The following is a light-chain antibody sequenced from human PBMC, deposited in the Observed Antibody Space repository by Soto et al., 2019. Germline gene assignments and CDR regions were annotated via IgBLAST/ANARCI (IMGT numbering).Light chain of an antibody. V-gene: IGKV3-11*01. CDR3: QQRYNWPVT. Sequence: IVLTLSPATLSLTPGERATLSCRASQSISNYLAWYQQKPGQAPRLLIYAASNRATGIPARFSGSGSGTDFTLTISSLEPEDFSVYYCQQRYNWPVTFGQGRRLEIK. CDR2: AAS. CDR1: QSISNY. J-gene: IGKJ5*01.